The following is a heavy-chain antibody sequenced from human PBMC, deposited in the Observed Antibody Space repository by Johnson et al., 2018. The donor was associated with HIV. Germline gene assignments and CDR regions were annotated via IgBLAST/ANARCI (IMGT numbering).Heavy chain of an antibody. V-gene: IGHV3-74*02. Sequence: VQVVESGGGLVQPGGSLRLSCAASGFTFSSHWMHWVRQVPGKGLVWVSSISGGSTSYADSRKCRFTIPRASAKNTLNLQMHRLRGEDTALYYCARGEGYSPRAFDIWGQGTMVTVSS. D-gene: IGHD6-13*01. CDR1: GFTFSSHW. CDR3: ARGEGYSPRAFDI. CDR2: ISGGST. J-gene: IGHJ3*02.